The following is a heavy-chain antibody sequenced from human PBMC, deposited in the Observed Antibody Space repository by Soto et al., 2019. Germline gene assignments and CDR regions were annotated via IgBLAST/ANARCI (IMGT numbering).Heavy chain of an antibody. CDR1: GFTFNDYA. J-gene: IGHJ6*01. D-gene: IGHD4-17*01. Sequence: PGGSLRIACAASGFTFNDYAMHWVRQDPGKGLEWVAIISFDGSNEHYADSVQGRFTISRDNSENTLHLQMNSLRADDTAVYYCARPAATVIFYSGMDIWGQGTTVTVSS. CDR3: ARPAATVIFYSGMDI. V-gene: IGHV3-30-3*01. CDR2: ISFDGSNE.